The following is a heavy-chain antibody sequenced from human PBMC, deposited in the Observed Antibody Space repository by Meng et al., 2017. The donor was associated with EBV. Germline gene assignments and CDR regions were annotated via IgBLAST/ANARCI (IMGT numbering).Heavy chain of an antibody. D-gene: IGHD3-16*01. CDR2: LIPMVGAP. CDR1: GGTFRSDA. V-gene: IGHV1-69*01. CDR3: ASESGGGFTPDY. J-gene: IGHJ4*02. Sequence: QGQLRQSVDERKKRGASVKVSCRTAGGTFRSDAVGWGRQAPGQGLEWMGGLIPMVGAPHYAQKFQGRVTIIADESTSTHSMELNSLRSEDTAMYYCASESGGGFTPDYWGQGTLVTVSS.